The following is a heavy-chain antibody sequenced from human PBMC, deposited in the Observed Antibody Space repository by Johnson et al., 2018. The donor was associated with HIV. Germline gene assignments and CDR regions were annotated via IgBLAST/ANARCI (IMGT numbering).Heavy chain of an antibody. CDR3: TRGWRAVAGPDAFDI. CDR1: GFTFSTYA. V-gene: IGHV3-7*04. J-gene: IGHJ3*02. Sequence: VQLVESGGGVVQPGRSLRLSCTASGFTFSTYAMHWVRQAPGKGLEWVANIKQDGSEKYYVDSVKGRFTISRDNAKKSLYLQMDSLRVEDTAMYYCTRGWRAVAGPDAFDIWGQGTMVTVSS. D-gene: IGHD6-19*01. CDR2: IKQDGSEK.